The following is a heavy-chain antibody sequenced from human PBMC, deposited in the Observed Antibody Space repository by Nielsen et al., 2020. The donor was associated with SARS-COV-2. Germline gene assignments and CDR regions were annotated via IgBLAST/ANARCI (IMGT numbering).Heavy chain of an antibody. CDR3: AREAGRCSGGDCYFWFDP. V-gene: IGHV3-11*05. Sequence: GGSLRLSCAVSGFTFSDYYMSWVRQAPGKGLEWVAYISSTRRSTKYADSVKGRFTISRDNAKNSLYLQMNSLRVEDTAVFYCAREAGRCSGGDCYFWFDPWGQGTLVTVSS. CDR2: ISSTRRST. CDR1: GFTFSDYY. J-gene: IGHJ5*02. D-gene: IGHD2-15*01.